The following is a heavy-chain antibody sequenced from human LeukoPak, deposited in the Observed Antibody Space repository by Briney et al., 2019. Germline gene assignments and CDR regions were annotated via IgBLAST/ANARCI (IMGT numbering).Heavy chain of an antibody. CDR3: ARTGYNYGTNFDY. CDR1: GGSLSSYY. CDR2: IYYTGTT. Sequence: SETLSLTCTVSGGSLSSYYWSWIRQPPGRGLEWIGYIYYTGTTDYNPSLKSRVTISADTSNNQFSLKLTSVTAADTAVYYCARTGYNYGTNFDYWGQGTLVTVSS. J-gene: IGHJ4*02. V-gene: IGHV4-59*01. D-gene: IGHD5-18*01.